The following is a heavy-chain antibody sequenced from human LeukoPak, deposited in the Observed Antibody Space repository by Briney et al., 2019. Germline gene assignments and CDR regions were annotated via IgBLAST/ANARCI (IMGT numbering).Heavy chain of an antibody. V-gene: IGHV4-59*08. CDR1: GASISSYY. CDR3: ARHSLKLVDADFDY. Sequence: PSETLSLTCTVSGASISSYYWSWIRQPPGKGLEWIGYISDSGGTNYNPSLKSRVTISVDTSKNQLSLTVSSVTAADTAIYYCARHSLKLVDADFDYWGQGTLVTVSS. J-gene: IGHJ4*02. D-gene: IGHD3-16*02. CDR2: ISDSGGT.